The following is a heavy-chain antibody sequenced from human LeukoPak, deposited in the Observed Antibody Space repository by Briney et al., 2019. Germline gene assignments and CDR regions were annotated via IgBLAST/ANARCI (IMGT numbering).Heavy chain of an antibody. Sequence: GASVKVSCKASGYTFTGYYMHWVRQAPGRGREWMGWTNPNSGGTNYAQKFQGRVTMTRDTSISTAYMELSRLRSDDTAVYYCARVDVVVPAAISWYFDLWGRGTLVTVSS. V-gene: IGHV1-2*02. D-gene: IGHD2-2*01. CDR3: ARVDVVVPAAISWYFDL. CDR2: TNPNSGGT. CDR1: GYTFTGYY. J-gene: IGHJ2*01.